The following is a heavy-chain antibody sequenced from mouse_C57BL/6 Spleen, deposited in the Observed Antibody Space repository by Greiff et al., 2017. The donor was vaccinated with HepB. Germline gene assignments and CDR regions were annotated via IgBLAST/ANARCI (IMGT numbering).Heavy chain of an antibody. J-gene: IGHJ4*01. CDR1: GYTFTSYW. Sequence: QVQLKQPGAELVKPGASVKMSCKASGYTFTSYWITWVKQRPGQGLEWIGDIYPGSGSTNYNEKFKSKATLTVDTSSSTAYMQLSSLTSEDSAVYYCARSPYYSKGYYAMDYWGQGTSVTVSS. CDR3: ARSPYYSKGYYAMDY. V-gene: IGHV1-55*01. CDR2: IYPGSGST. D-gene: IGHD2-5*01.